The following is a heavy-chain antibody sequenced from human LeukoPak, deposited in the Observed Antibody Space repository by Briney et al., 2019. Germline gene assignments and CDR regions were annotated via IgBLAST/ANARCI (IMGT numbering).Heavy chain of an antibody. CDR2: IIPIFGTA. CDR1: GGTFSSYA. CDR3: ASRERSEWELRELYYFDY. D-gene: IGHD1-26*01. J-gene: IGHJ4*02. V-gene: IGHV1-69*05. Sequence: SVKVSCKVSGGTFSSYAISWVRQAPGQGLEWMGGIIPIFGTANYAQKFQGRVTITTDESTSTAYMELSSLRSEDTAVYYCASRERSEWELRELYYFDYWGQGTLVTVSS.